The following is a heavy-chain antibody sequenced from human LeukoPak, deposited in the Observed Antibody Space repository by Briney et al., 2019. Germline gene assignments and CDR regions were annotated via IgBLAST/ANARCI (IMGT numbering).Heavy chain of an antibody. CDR3: ARVSTTYYYGSGSYSHFDY. V-gene: IGHV4-39*07. Sequence: SETLSLTCTVSGGSISSSSYYWGWIRRPPGKGLEWIGSIYYSGSTYYNPSLKSRVTISVDTSKNQFSLKLSSVTAADTAVYYCARVSTTYYYGSGSYSHFDYWGQGTLVTVSS. J-gene: IGHJ4*02. D-gene: IGHD3-10*01. CDR2: IYYSGST. CDR1: GGSISSSSYY.